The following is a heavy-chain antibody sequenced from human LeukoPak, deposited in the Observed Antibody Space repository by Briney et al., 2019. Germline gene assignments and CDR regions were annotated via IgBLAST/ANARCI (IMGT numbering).Heavy chain of an antibody. Sequence: PGGSLRVSCAAAGFTFSSHAMTWVRQAPAKGLEWVSTITGSGDNAWYADSVRGRFTISRDNSKNTLYLQMNSLRAEDTAVYFCAKDKIALGWYFDVWGRGTLVIVSS. CDR1: GFTFSSHA. V-gene: IGHV3-23*01. J-gene: IGHJ2*01. CDR2: ITGSGDNA. D-gene: IGHD2-21*01. CDR3: AKDKIALGWYFDV.